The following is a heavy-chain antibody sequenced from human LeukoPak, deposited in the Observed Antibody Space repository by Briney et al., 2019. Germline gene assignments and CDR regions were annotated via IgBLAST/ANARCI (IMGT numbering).Heavy chain of an antibody. V-gene: IGHV1-46*01. D-gene: IGHD6-25*01. CDR3: VTSNNDIAAPDY. CDR2: INPSGGST. CDR1: GYTFTGYY. J-gene: IGHJ4*02. Sequence: GASVKVSCKASGYTFTGYYMHWVRQAPGQGLEWMGWINPSGGSTSYAQKFQGRVTMTRDTSTSTVYMELSSLRSEDTAVYYCVTSNNDIAAPDYWGQGTLVTVSS.